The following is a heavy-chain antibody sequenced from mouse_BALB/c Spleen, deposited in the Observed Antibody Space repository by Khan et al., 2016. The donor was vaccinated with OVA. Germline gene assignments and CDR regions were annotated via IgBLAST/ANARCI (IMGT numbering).Heavy chain of an antibody. CDR3: ASLGYYYDSEGVAY. J-gene: IGHJ3*01. CDR1: GFTFTTYG. D-gene: IGHD1-1*01. CDR2: ISPGGHYT. Sequence: VQLVQSGADLVKPGASLKLSCTASGFTFTTYGMHWVRQTPDKGLEWVGTISPGGHYTYYPDNFKGRSTITRDNATNTPYLQLSSLTSEDTAMFDYASLGYYYDSEGVAYWGQGTLVTVSA. V-gene: IGHV5-6*01.